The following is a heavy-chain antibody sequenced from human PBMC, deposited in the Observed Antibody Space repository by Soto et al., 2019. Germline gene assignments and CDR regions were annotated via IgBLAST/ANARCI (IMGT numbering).Heavy chain of an antibody. Sequence: GLDLEWLALIYWDDDKRYSPSLKSRLTITKDTSKNQVVLTMTNMDPVDTATYYCAHSTPQYGDYYAFDIWGQGTMVTVSS. J-gene: IGHJ3*02. CDR2: IYWDDDK. V-gene: IGHV2-5*02. D-gene: IGHD4-17*01. CDR3: AHSTPQYGDYYAFDI.